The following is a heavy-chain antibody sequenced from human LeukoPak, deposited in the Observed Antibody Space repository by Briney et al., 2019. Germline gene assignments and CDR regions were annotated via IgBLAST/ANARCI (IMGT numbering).Heavy chain of an antibody. V-gene: IGHV4-34*11. Sequence: SETLSLTCAVYGGSFSGYYWNWIRQPPGQGLEWIGYISNSGSTIYNPSLKSRVTISKNTSKNQISLTLNSVTAADTAVYYCARDTSAAYDYGYHWFDPWGQGTLVTVSS. CDR2: ISNSGST. CDR1: GGSFSGYY. D-gene: IGHD3-10*01. CDR3: ARDTSAAYDYGYHWFDP. J-gene: IGHJ5*02.